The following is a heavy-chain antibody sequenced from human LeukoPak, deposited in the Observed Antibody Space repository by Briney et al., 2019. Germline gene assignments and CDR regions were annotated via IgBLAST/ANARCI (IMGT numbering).Heavy chain of an antibody. V-gene: IGHV5-51*01. J-gene: IGHJ4*02. Sequence: GESLKISCKGSGYSFTNYWIGWVRQMPGKGLKWMGIIYPGDSDARYSPSFQGQVTISADKSISTAYLQWSSLKASDTAMYYCARSMGSKGRYFDYWGQGTLVTVSS. CDR1: GYSFTNYW. CDR3: ARSMGSKGRYFDY. CDR2: IYPGDSDA. D-gene: IGHD2-8*01.